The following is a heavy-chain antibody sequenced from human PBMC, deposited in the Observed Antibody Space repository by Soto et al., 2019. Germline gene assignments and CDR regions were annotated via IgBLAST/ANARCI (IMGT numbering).Heavy chain of an antibody. Sequence: SVKVSCKTSGFTFSSSAVHWVRQARGHRLQWIGWIDVGSANANYAQMLQERVTISRDMSTSTAYMELSSLGAEDTAVYFCARDQLYYYDSFGRPLYGLDIWGQGTMVTVS. V-gene: IGHV1-58*01. CDR2: IDVGSANA. J-gene: IGHJ3*02. CDR1: GFTFSSSA. D-gene: IGHD3-22*01. CDR3: ARDQLYYYDSFGRPLYGLDI.